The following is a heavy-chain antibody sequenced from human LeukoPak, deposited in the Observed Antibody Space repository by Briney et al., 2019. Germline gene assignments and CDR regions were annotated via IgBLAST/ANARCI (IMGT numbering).Heavy chain of an antibody. CDR2: ISSSGSTI. D-gene: IGHD6-19*01. CDR3: AGELSSGWYTADY. V-gene: IGHV3-11*01. J-gene: IGHJ4*02. CDR1: GFTFSDYY. Sequence: PGGSLRLSCAASGFTFSDYYMSWIRQAPGKGLEWVSYISSSGSTIYYADSVRGRFTISRDNAKNSLYLQMNSLRAEDTAVYYCAGELSSGWYTADYWGQGTLVTVSS.